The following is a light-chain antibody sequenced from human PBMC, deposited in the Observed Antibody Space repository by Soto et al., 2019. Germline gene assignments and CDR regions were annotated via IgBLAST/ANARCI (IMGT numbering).Light chain of an antibody. CDR2: EVS. J-gene: IGLJ2*01. Sequence: QSALTQPASVSGSPGQSITISCTGTSSDVGGYNYVSWYQQHPGKAPKLVIYEVSNRPSEVSNRFSGSKSGNTASLTISGLQAEDEADYYCSSYTVINTPHVVFGGGTQLTVL. CDR1: SSDVGGYNY. V-gene: IGLV2-14*01. CDR3: SSYTVINTPHVV.